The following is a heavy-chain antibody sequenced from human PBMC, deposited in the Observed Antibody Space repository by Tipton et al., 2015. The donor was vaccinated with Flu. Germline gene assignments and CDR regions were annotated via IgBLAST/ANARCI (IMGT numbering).Heavy chain of an antibody. D-gene: IGHD6-13*01. Sequence: LRLSCTVSSGSIRSTNYFCAWIRQPPGKRLELIGSIYPSGTTYYNPSLKSRVTISVDTSKSQFSLKLRSVTAADTAVYYCARGRVAGPEAAALLVGDDAFDIWGQGTMVTVSS. J-gene: IGHJ3*02. V-gene: IGHV4-39*01. CDR2: IYPSGTT. CDR1: SGSIRSTNYF. CDR3: ARGRVAGPEAAALLVGDDAFDI.